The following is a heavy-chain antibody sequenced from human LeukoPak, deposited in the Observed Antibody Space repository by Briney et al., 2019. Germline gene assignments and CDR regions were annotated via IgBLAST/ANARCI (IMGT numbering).Heavy chain of an antibody. CDR3: ARATNLLAYYYDSSGYRDAFDI. Sequence: SQTLSLTCAISGDSVSSNSAAWNWIRQSPSRGLEWLGRTYYRSKWYNDYAVSVKSRITINPDTSKNQFSLQLNSVTPEDTAVYYCARATNLLAYYYDSSGYRDAFDIWGQGTMVTVSS. CDR1: GDSVSSNSAA. J-gene: IGHJ3*02. CDR2: TYYRSKWYN. V-gene: IGHV6-1*01. D-gene: IGHD3-22*01.